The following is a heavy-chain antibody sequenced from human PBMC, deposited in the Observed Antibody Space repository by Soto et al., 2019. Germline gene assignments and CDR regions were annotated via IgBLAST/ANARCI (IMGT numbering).Heavy chain of an antibody. CDR3: ARGNDYSNEVYYYYYYYMDV. J-gene: IGHJ6*03. D-gene: IGHD4-4*01. CDR1: GFTVSSNY. V-gene: IGHV3-66*01. Sequence: HPWGSLRLSCAASGFTVSSNYMSWVRQAPGKGLEWVSVIYSGGSTYYADSVKGRFTISRDNSKNTLYLQMNSLRAEDTAVYYCARGNDYSNEVYYYYYYYMDVWGKGTTVTVPS. CDR2: IYSGGST.